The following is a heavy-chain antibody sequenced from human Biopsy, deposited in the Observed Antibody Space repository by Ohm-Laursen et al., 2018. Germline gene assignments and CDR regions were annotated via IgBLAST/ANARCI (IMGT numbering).Heavy chain of an antibody. CDR2: IKRDGSQS. CDR3: TRDTTYYAGTTYYDALDV. Sequence: SLRLSCAASGFTFSTYWMTWVRQAPGKGLEWVANIKRDGSQSNHADSVKGLFTISRDNAKNSLYLQMNSLRAEDTAVYYRTRDTTYYAGTTYYDALDVWGQGTTVTVSS. CDR1: GFTFSTYW. V-gene: IGHV3-7*01. J-gene: IGHJ3*01. D-gene: IGHD2/OR15-2a*01.